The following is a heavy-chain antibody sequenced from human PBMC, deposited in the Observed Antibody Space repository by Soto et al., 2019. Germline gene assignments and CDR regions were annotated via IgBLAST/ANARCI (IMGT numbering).Heavy chain of an antibody. J-gene: IGHJ4*02. CDR2: ISRDGSDK. V-gene: IGHV3-30*12. CDR1: GDTLNSPG. D-gene: IGHD3-16*01. Sequence: LGSAACGDTLNSPGMHGVRQAPGKGLEWVAFISRDGSDKYYTDSVKGRFTISRDNSKDTLFLQVNSLRAEDTAVYFCARDLLTFGGPDYWGQGTLVTVSS. CDR3: ARDLLTFGGPDY.